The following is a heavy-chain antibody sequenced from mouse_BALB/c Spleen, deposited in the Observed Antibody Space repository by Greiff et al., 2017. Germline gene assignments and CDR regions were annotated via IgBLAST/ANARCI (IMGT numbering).Heavy chain of an antibody. J-gene: IGHJ3*01. V-gene: IGHV14-3*02. Sequence: EVQLQQSGAELVKPGASVKLSCTASGFNINDTYMHWVKQRPEQGLEWIGRIDPANGNTKYDPKFQGKATITADTSSNTAYLQLSSLTSEDTAVYYCASYYSSRAWFAYWGQGTLVTVSA. CDR1: GFNINDTY. CDR2: IDPANGNT. CDR3: ASYYSSRAWFAY. D-gene: IGHD1-1*01.